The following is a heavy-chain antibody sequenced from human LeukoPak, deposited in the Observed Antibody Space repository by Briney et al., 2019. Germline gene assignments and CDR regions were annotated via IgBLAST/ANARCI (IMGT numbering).Heavy chain of an antibody. CDR1: GFTFSSFW. Sequence: GGSLRLSCAASGFTFSSFWMSWVRQAPGKGLEWVAHIKEDGSMLSYVDSVKGRFTISRDNAKNSVYLEMNTLRAEDTALYYCAREDWGPWFDPRGQGALVTVSS. V-gene: IGHV3-7*05. CDR2: IKEDGSML. CDR3: AREDWGPWFDP. J-gene: IGHJ5*02. D-gene: IGHD7-27*01.